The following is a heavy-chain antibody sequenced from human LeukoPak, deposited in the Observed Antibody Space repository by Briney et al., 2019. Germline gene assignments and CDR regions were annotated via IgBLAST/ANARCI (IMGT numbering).Heavy chain of an antibody. V-gene: IGHV3-21*01. D-gene: IGHD4-11*01. CDR3: ARHPERDYDY. CDR1: GFTFSSYS. Sequence: GGSLRLSCAASGFTFSSYSMNWVRQAPGKGLEWVSSISSSSNYIYYADSVKGRFTISRDNAKNSLYLQMNSLRAEDTAVYYCARHPERDYDYWGRGTLVTVSS. J-gene: IGHJ4*02. CDR2: ISSSSNYI.